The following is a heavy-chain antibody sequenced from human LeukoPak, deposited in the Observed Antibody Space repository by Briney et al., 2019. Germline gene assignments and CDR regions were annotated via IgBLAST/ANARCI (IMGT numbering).Heavy chain of an antibody. Sequence: GASVKVSCKASGGTFSSYAISWVRQAPGQGLEWMGGIIPIFGTANYAQKFQGRVTITADESTSTAYMELSSLRSEDTAVYYCARDGIAAAGNWFDPWGQGTLVTVSS. CDR3: ARDGIAAAGNWFDP. CDR1: GGTFSSYA. D-gene: IGHD6-13*01. J-gene: IGHJ5*02. V-gene: IGHV1-69*13. CDR2: IIPIFGTA.